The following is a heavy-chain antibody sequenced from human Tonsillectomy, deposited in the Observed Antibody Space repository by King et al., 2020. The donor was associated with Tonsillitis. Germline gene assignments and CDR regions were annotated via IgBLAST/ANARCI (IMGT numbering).Heavy chain of an antibody. CDR3: ARDLAHSILGY. D-gene: IGHD3-3*01. J-gene: IGHJ4*02. CDR1: GFTFSSYS. V-gene: IGHV3-21*01. CDR2: ISGSSSYI. Sequence: QLVQSGGGLVKPGGSLRLSCAASGFTFSSYSMNWVRQAPGKGLEWVSSISGSSSYIFYADSVKGRFTISRDNAKNSLYLHMNSLRADDTAVYYCARDLAHSILGYWGQGTLVTVSS.